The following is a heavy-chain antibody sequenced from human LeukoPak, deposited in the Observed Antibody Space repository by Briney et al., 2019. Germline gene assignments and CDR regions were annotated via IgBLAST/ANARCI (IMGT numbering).Heavy chain of an antibody. Sequence: PGGSLRLSCAASGFTFSSYGMHWVRQAPGKGLEWVAFIRYDGSNKYYADSVKGRFTISRDNSKNTLYLQMNSLRAEDTAVYYCAKDIYSSSWYYFDYWGQGTLATVSS. CDR3: AKDIYSSSWYYFDY. J-gene: IGHJ4*02. D-gene: IGHD6-13*01. V-gene: IGHV3-30*02. CDR1: GFTFSSYG. CDR2: IRYDGSNK.